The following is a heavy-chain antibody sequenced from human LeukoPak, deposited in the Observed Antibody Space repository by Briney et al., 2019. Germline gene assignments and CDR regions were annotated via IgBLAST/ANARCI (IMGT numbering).Heavy chain of an antibody. D-gene: IGHD3-3*01. V-gene: IGHV4-34*01. J-gene: IGHJ3*02. CDR2: INQSGIT. Sequence: PSETLSLTCAVYGGSFSGFYWTWIRQPPGKGLEWIGEINQSGITNYSPSLKSRMVISVDTSKKQFSLKLNSVTAADTAVYYCARLTPYYDFWSGYYHDAFDIWGQGTMVTVSS. CDR1: GGSFSGFY. CDR3: ARLTPYYDFWSGYYHDAFDI.